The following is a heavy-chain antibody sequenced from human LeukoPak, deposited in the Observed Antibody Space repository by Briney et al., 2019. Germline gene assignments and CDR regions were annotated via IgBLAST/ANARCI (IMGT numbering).Heavy chain of an antibody. J-gene: IGHJ4*02. V-gene: IGHV4-59*01. Sequence: SETLSLTCTVSGGSISSYYWSWIRQPPGKGLEWIGYMSYSGSTNYNPSLKSRVTISVDTSENQFSLKVSSVTAADTAVYYCARGGEMATLYHFAYWGQGTLVTVSS. CDR3: ARGGEMATLYHFAY. CDR1: GGSISSYY. CDR2: MSYSGST. D-gene: IGHD5-24*01.